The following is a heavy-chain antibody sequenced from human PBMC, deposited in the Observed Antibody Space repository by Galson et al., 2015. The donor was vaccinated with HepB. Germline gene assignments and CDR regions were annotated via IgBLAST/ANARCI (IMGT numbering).Heavy chain of an antibody. D-gene: IGHD6-6*01. CDR1: GFSFTDYT. CDR3: TGDSGLYSSSSGPKFDY. CDR2: INPASNYI. V-gene: IGHV3-21*03. Sequence: SLRLSCAASGFSFTDYTIDWVRQAPGKGLEWVSSINPASNYIFYADSVNGRFTISRDNARNSLYLQMNDLTVDDTAVYYCTGDSGLYSSSSGPKFDYWGQGTLVTVSS. J-gene: IGHJ4*02.